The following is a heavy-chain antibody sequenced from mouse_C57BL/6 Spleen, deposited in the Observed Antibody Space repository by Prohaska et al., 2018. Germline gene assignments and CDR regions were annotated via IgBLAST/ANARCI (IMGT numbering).Heavy chain of an antibody. J-gene: IGHJ2*01. V-gene: IGHV1-26*01. CDR2: INPNNGGT. Sequence: HGKSFEWIGDINPNNGGTSYNQKFKGKATLTVDKSSSTAYMELRSLTSEDSAVYYCARRSGSSFDYWGQGTTLTVSS. D-gene: IGHD1-1*01. CDR3: ARRSGSSFDY.